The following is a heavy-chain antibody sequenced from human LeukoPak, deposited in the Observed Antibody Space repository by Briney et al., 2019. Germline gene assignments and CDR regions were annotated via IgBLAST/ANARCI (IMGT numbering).Heavy chain of an antibody. Sequence: GDSVKVSCKASGYTFTSYAISWVRQAPGQGLDWMGGIIPIFGTPNYAQKFQGRVTITADKSTSTAYMELSSLRSEDTAVYYCARDHTFRGVIVNKIGFDYWGQGALVTVSS. V-gene: IGHV1-69*06. CDR2: IIPIFGTP. CDR3: ARDHTFRGVIVNKIGFDY. J-gene: IGHJ4*02. D-gene: IGHD3-16*02. CDR1: GYTFTSYA.